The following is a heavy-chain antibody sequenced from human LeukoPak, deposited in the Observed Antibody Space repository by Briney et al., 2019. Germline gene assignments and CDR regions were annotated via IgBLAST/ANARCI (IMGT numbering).Heavy chain of an antibody. Sequence: GGSLRLPCAASGFSVSDHYMSWIRQAPGRGLEWVSTVYSGGSTYYVDSVKGRFTISRDSSQNTLYLHMNSLRADDTAVYYCARARYLTFDYWGQGSLVAVSS. CDR1: GFSVSDHY. J-gene: IGHJ4*02. D-gene: IGHD2-2*02. CDR3: ARARYLTFDY. V-gene: IGHV3-53*01. CDR2: VYSGGST.